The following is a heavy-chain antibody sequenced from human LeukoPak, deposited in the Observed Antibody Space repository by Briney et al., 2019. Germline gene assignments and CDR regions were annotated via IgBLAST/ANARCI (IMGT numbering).Heavy chain of an antibody. CDR1: GFTFSSYA. J-gene: IGHJ6*02. V-gene: IGHV3-30-3*01. CDR3: ARDGGLAAAGTGFYYYYGMDV. Sequence: GGSLRLSCAASGFTFSSYAMHWVRQAPGKGLEWVAVISYDGSNKYYADSVKGRFTISRDNSKNTLYLQMNSLRAEDTAVYYCARDGGLAAAGTGFYYYYGMDVWGQGTTVTVSS. D-gene: IGHD6-13*01. CDR2: ISYDGSNK.